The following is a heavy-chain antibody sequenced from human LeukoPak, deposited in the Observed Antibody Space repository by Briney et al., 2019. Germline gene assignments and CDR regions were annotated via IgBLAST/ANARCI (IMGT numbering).Heavy chain of an antibody. J-gene: IGHJ4*02. D-gene: IGHD3-22*01. Sequence: SGPTLVNPTQTLTLTCTFSGFSLSTSGVGVGWIRQPPGKALEWLGLIYWDDDKQYSPSLKSRLTITKHTSKNQVVLTMTNMDPVDTATYYCAQRRGHIYYDSSGSIYGGRFDYWGQGTLVTVSS. CDR3: AQRRGHIYYDSSGSIYGGRFDY. CDR2: IYWDDDK. V-gene: IGHV2-5*02. CDR1: GFSLSTSGVG.